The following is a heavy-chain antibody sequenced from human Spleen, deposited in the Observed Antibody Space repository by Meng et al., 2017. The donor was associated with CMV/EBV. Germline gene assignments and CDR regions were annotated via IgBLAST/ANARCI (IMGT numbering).Heavy chain of an antibody. D-gene: IGHD4-23*01. CDR3: GRVDGRWLHVDY. V-gene: IGHV3-23*01. CDR1: GFTFSSYA. J-gene: IGHJ4*02. Sequence: GESLKISCAASGFTFSSYAMSWVRQAPGKGLEWVSAISGSGGSTYYADSVKGRFTISRDNARNTLYLDMNALRSEDSARYYCGRVDGRWLHVDYWGQGTLVTVSS. CDR2: ISGSGGST.